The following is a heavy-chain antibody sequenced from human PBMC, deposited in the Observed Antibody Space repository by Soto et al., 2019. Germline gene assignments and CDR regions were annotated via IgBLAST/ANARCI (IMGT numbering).Heavy chain of an antibody. J-gene: IGHJ6*02. V-gene: IGHV3-23*01. D-gene: IGHD3-22*01. CDR3: AKYGGWYYDSSGYYAYYGMDV. CDR2: ISGSGGST. Sequence: GGSLRLSCAASGFTFSSYAMSWVRQAPGKGLEWVSAISGSGGSTYYADSVKGRFTISRDNSKNTLYLQMNSLRAEDTAVYYCAKYGGWYYDSSGYYAYYGMDVWGQGTTVTVSS. CDR1: GFTFSSYA.